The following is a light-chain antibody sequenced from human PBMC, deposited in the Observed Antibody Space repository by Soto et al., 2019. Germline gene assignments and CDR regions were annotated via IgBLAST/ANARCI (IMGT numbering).Light chain of an antibody. V-gene: IGKV3-15*01. J-gene: IGKJ1*01. CDR2: GAS. Sequence: EIVMTQSPTTLSVSPGERGTLSCRASQSVSSNLAWYQQKPGQSPRLLIYGASTRAAGIPARFSGSGSGTELTLTISSLQSEEFAVYYCQQYTNWPTWTFGPWTKVEIK. CDR1: QSVSSN. CDR3: QQYTNWPTWT.